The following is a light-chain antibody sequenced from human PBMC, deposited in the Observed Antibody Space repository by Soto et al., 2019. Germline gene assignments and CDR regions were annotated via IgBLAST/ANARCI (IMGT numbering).Light chain of an antibody. Sequence: DIQMTQSPPTLSASVGDRVTITCRASQSIRHYLAWYQQMPGKAPKLLIYGASTLQSGVPSRFSDSGSGTEFTLTISSLHPDDFGTYFCQHHNSYSQTFGQGTKV. V-gene: IGKV1-5*01. J-gene: IGKJ1*01. CDR3: QHHNSYSQT. CDR1: QSIRHY. CDR2: GAS.